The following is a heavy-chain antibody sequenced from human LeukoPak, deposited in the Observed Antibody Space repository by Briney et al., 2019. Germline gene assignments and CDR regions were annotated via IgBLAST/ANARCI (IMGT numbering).Heavy chain of an antibody. Sequence: GGSLRLSCVVSGFSISYYGMHWVRQAPGKGLEWVAVISYDETVKYYADSVKGRFTISRDNSKSTLFLQMDSLRAEDTATYYCVKDSALGLQFVHFDYWGQGTLVTVSS. D-gene: IGHD3-10*01. CDR2: ISYDETVK. CDR3: VKDSALGLQFVHFDY. J-gene: IGHJ4*02. CDR1: GFSISYYG. V-gene: IGHV3-30*18.